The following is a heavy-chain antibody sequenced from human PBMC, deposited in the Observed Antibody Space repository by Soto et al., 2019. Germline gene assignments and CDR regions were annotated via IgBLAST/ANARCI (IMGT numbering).Heavy chain of an antibody. Sequence: QVQLQESGPGLVKPSQTLSLTCTVSGGSISSGGYYWSWIRQHPGKGLEWIGYIYYSGSTYYNPSLKSRVTISVDTSKNQFSLKLSSVTAADTAVYYCARGTIYDYVWGSYRFPSYGMDVWGQGTTVTVSS. CDR1: GGSISSGGYY. CDR2: IYYSGST. V-gene: IGHV4-31*03. J-gene: IGHJ6*02. CDR3: ARGTIYDYVWGSYRFPSYGMDV. D-gene: IGHD3-16*02.